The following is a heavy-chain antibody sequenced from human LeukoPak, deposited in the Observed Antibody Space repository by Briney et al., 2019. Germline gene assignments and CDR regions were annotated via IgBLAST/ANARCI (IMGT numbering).Heavy chain of an antibody. V-gene: IGHV3-7*05. CDR3: AREARGSGGKDY. CDR2: IKQGGSEE. J-gene: IGHJ4*02. D-gene: IGHD4-23*01. CDR1: GFTFSSHW. Sequence: PGGSLRLSCAASGFTFSSHWMTWVRQAPGKGLEWVDNIKQGGSEEHYVDSVKGRFTISRDDAENSLYLQMNSLTVEDTAVYYCAREARGSGGKDYWGQGTLVTVSS.